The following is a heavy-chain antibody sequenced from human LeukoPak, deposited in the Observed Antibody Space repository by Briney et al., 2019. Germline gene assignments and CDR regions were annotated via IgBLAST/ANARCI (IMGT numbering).Heavy chain of an antibody. V-gene: IGHV1-46*01. CDR3: ARARHCSGGSCFRSWFDP. CDR2: INPSGGST. CDR1: GYTFTGYY. J-gene: IGHJ5*02. D-gene: IGHD2-15*01. Sequence: ASVKVSCKASGYTFTGYYMHWVRQAPGQGLEWMGIINPSGGSTSYAQKFQGRVTMTRDTSTSTVYMELSSLRSEDTAVYYCARARHCSGGSCFRSWFDPWGQGTLVTVSS.